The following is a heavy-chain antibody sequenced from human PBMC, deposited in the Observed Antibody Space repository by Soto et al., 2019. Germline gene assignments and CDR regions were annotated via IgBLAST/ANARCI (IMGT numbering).Heavy chain of an antibody. J-gene: IGHJ6*02. CDR3: ARSRDGLIYYYGMDV. D-gene: IGHD2-8*01. CDR2: IYYSRST. CDR1: GGSISSYY. V-gene: IGHV4-59*01. Sequence: PSETLSPTCTVSGGSISSYYWSWIRQPPGKGLEWIGYIYYSRSTNYNPSLKSRVTISVDTSKNQFSLKLSSVTAADTAVYYCARSRDGLIYYYGMDVWGQGTTVTVSS.